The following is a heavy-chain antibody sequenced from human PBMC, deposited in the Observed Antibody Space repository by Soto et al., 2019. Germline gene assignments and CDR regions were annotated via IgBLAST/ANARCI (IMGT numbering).Heavy chain of an antibody. D-gene: IGHD3-22*01. CDR3: AREYYYDSSGYVNWFDP. J-gene: IGHJ5*02. CDR2: IYYSGST. CDR1: GGSISSYY. Sequence: PSETLSLTCTVSGGSISSYYWSWIRQPPGKGLEWIGYIYYSGSTNYNPSLKSRVTISVDTSKNQFSLKLSSVTAADTAVYYCAREYYYDSSGYVNWFDPWGQGTLVTVSS. V-gene: IGHV4-59*01.